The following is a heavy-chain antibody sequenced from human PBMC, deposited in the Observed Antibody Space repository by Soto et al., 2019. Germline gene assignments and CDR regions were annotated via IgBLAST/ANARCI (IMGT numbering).Heavy chain of an antibody. D-gene: IGHD3-3*01. Sequence: SETLSLTCAVYGGSVNGYYWNWIRHPPGKGLEWIGEINHTGGTHSTPSLKSRVTMSVDTSKNQFSLRLSSVTAADTAIYYCATRITVFGLLIPPFDPWGQGTQGSVSS. CDR3: ATRITVFGLLIPPFDP. CDR1: GGSVNGYY. J-gene: IGHJ5*02. V-gene: IGHV4-34*01. CDR2: INHTGGT.